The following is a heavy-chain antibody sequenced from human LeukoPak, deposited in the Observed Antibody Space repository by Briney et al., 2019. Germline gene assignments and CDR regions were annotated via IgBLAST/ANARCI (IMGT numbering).Heavy chain of an antibody. Sequence: GGSLRLSCAASGFTFSSYAMSWVRQAPGKGLEWVSAISGSGGSTYYADSVKGRFTISRDNSKNTLYLRMNSLRAEDTAVYYCAKERGRGSSSNGLDYWGQGTLVTVSS. CDR2: ISGSGGST. J-gene: IGHJ4*02. V-gene: IGHV3-23*01. CDR1: GFTFSSYA. D-gene: IGHD6-6*01. CDR3: AKERGRGSSSNGLDY.